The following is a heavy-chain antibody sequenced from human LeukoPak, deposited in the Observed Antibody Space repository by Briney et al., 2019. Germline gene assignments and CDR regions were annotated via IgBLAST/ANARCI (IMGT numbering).Heavy chain of an antibody. CDR2: ISAYNGNT. V-gene: IGHV1-18*01. CDR1: GYTFTSYG. Sequence: GASVKVSCKASGYTFTSYGISWVRQAPGQGLEWMGWISAYNGNTNYAQKLQGRVTMTTDTSTSTAYMELRSLRSDDTAVYYCARNLYSSSWYGSISAFDIWGQGTMVTVSS. CDR3: ARNLYSSSWYGSISAFDI. D-gene: IGHD6-13*01. J-gene: IGHJ3*02.